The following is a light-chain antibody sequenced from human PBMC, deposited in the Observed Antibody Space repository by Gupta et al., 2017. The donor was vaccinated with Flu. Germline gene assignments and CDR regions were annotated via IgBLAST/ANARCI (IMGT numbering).Light chain of an antibody. CDR1: QSISYY. Sequence: DIQMTQSPSSLSASVGDGVTITCRASQSISYYLNWYQQKPGKAPKLLIYDASSLESGVPSRFSGSGSGTDFTLTISSLQPEDFATYYCQQSYSTLLTFGGGTKVEIK. CDR2: DAS. CDR3: QQSYSTLLT. V-gene: IGKV1-39*01. J-gene: IGKJ4*01.